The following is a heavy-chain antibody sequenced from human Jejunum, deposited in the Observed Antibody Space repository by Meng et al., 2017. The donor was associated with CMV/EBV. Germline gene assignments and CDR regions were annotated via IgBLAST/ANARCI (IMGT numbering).Heavy chain of an antibody. Sequence: SLKISCAASGFHFSSCAMHWVRQAPGKGLEWVSVISGSGGDTYYADSVKGRFTISRDNSKNTLYLQMNSLRADDTAVYYCARLSDSWGQGTLVTVSS. J-gene: IGHJ4*02. CDR1: GFHFSSCA. V-gene: IGHV3-23*01. CDR3: ARLSDS. CDR2: ISGSGGDT. D-gene: IGHD2-15*01.